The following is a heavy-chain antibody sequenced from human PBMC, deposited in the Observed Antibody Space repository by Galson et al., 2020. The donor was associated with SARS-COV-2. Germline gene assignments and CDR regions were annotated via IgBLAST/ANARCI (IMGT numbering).Heavy chain of an antibody. D-gene: IGHD3-22*01. CDR2: IYYSGST. V-gene: IGHV4-31*03. J-gene: IGHJ4*02. CDR1: GGSTSSGRYN. CDR3: ARGRITMIVVSHPFDY. Sequence: SETLSLTCTVSGGSTSSGRYNWSWIRQHPGTGLERIGYIYYSGSTYYNPSLKSRVTISVDTSKNQFSLKLSSVTAADTAVYYCARGRITMIVVSHPFDYWGQGTLVTVSS.